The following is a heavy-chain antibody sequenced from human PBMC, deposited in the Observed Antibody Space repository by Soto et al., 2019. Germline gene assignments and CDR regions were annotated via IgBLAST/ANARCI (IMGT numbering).Heavy chain of an antibody. CDR2: LNSDGTSA. CDR1: GFTFSSNW. D-gene: IGHD6-19*01. CDR3: ARGPSGWYGFDY. V-gene: IGHV3-74*01. Sequence: EVQLVESGGGLVQRGGSLRLSCAGSGFTFSSNWMHWVRQDPGKGLVWVSRLNSDGTSANYADSVKGRFTISRDNAKNTLFLQMRSLPAEDTALYYCARGPSGWYGFDYWGQGTLVTVSS. J-gene: IGHJ4*02.